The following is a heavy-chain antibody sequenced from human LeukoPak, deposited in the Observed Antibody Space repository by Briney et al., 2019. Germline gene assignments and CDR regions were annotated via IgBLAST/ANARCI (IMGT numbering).Heavy chain of an antibody. J-gene: IGHJ4*02. D-gene: IGHD6-19*01. CDR3: AKDPPSIAVAGTFDY. CDR2: ISGSGGST. Sequence: GRSLRLSCAASGFTFSSYAMHWVRQAPGKGLEGVSAISGSGGSTYYADSVKGRFTISRDNSKNTLYLQMNSLRAEDTAVYYCAKDPPSIAVAGTFDYWGQGTLVTVSS. CDR1: GFTFSSYA. V-gene: IGHV3-23*01.